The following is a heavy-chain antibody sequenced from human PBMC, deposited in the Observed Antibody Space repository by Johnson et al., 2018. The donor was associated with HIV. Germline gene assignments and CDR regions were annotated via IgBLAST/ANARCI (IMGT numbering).Heavy chain of an antibody. CDR3: ARASALDI. Sequence: VQLVESGGGLVQPGGSLRLSCAASGFTFSSYAMHWVRQAPGKGLEYVSAISSNGGSTYYANSVKGRFTISRDNSRNTLYLQMGSLRPEDMAVYYCARASALDIWGQGTMVTVSS. CDR2: ISSNGGST. J-gene: IGHJ3*02. CDR1: GFTFSSYA. V-gene: IGHV3-64*01.